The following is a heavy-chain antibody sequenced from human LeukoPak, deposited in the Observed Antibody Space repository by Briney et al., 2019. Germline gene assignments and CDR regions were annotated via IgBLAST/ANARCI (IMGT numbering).Heavy chain of an antibody. CDR2: IGTVGDP. CDR1: GFTFSRYD. V-gene: IGHV3-13*05. CDR3: ARGFLGDAFDI. J-gene: IGHJ3*02. Sequence: GGSLRLSCAASGFTFSRYDMHWVRQATGKGLEWVSAIGTVGDPYYPGSVKGRFTISRENAKNSWYLQMNSLRAGDTAVYYCARGFLGDAFDIWGQGTMVTVSS. D-gene: IGHD3-3*01.